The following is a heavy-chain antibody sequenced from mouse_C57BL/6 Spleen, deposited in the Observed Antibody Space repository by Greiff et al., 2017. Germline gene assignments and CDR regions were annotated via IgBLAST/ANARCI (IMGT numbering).Heavy chain of an antibody. Sequence: VQLQQSGAELVRPGASVKLSCTASGFTFNNYYMHWVQQTPEQGLEWIGRIDPEDGDTAYAQKFKGKDTMTADTCSNTAYLQLSSLTSEDTAVYYSTTLGCYGSSWDYFDYWGQGTTLTVSS. D-gene: IGHD1-1*01. J-gene: IGHJ2*01. CDR2: IDPEDGDT. CDR3: TTLGCYGSSWDYFDY. CDR1: GFTFNNYY. V-gene: IGHV14-1*01.